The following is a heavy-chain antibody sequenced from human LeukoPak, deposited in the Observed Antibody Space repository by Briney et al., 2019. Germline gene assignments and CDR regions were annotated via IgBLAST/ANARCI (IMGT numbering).Heavy chain of an antibody. CDR1: GYTFIGYY. J-gene: IGHJ4*02. D-gene: IGHD5/OR15-5a*01. CDR3: ARLVGLSTTASY. V-gene: IGHV1-2*02. CDR2: INPTSGGT. Sequence: GASVKVSCKASGYTFIGYYLHWVRQAPGQGLEWMGWINPTSGGTNYAQKFQDRVTMTRDTSINTAYMVLSRLRSDDTAVYYCARLVGLSTTASYWGQGTLVIVSS.